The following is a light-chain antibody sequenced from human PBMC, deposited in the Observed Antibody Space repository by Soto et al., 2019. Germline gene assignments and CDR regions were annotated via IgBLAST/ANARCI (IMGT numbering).Light chain of an antibody. Sequence: DSQMTQSPSSLSASVGDRVTITCRASQTISTYLNWYQQKPGKAPRPLIYDASSLLSGVPSRFSGSGSGTDFTLTIASLQPEDFSTYYCQQSDSTPYTFGQGTKVDIK. V-gene: IGKV1-39*01. CDR1: QTISTY. CDR2: DAS. J-gene: IGKJ2*01. CDR3: QQSDSTPYT.